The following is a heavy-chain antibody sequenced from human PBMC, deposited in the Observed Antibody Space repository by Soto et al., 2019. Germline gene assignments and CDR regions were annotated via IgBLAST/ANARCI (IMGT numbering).Heavy chain of an antibody. CDR3: ARDSWVGSGTGVDY. D-gene: IGHD6-13*01. CDR1: GFTFSSYG. V-gene: IGHV3-33*01. CDR2: IWYDGSNK. J-gene: IGHJ4*02. Sequence: GGSLRLSCAASGFTFSSYGMHWVRQAPGKGLEWVAVIWYDGSNKYYADSVKGRFTISRDNSKNTLYLQMNSLRAEDTAVYYCARDSWVGSGTGVDYWGQGTLVTAPQ.